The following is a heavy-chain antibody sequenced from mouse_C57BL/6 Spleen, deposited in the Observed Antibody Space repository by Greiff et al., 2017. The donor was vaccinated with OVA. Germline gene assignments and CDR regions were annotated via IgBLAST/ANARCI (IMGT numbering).Heavy chain of an antibody. CDR3: ARSGRDDYDWFAY. V-gene: IGHV1-50*01. Sequence: VKLQQPGAELVKPGASVKLSCKASGYTFTSYWMQWVNQRPGQGLEWIGEIDPSDSYTNYNQKFKGKATLTVDTSSSTAYMQLSSLTSEDSAVYYCARSGRDDYDWFAYWGQGTLVTVSA. J-gene: IGHJ3*01. CDR1: GYTFTSYW. CDR2: IDPSDSYT. D-gene: IGHD2-4*01.